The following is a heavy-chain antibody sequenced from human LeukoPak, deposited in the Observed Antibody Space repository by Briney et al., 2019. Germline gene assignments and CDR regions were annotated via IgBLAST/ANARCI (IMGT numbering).Heavy chain of an antibody. Sequence: GGSLRLSCTVSGFTFSSYTMHWVRQAPGKGLEWVAVLSYDETNQYYTDSVKGRFNISRDISKDTLYLQLNSLRPDDTAVYYCARERSPYYYGMDFWGQGTTVTVS. CDR2: LSYDETNQ. V-gene: IGHV3-30-3*01. CDR3: ARERSPYYYGMDF. J-gene: IGHJ6*02. CDR1: GFTFSSYT.